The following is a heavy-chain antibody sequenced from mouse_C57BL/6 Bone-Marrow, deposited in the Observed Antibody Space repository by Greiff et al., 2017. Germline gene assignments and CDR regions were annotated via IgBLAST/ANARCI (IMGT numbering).Heavy chain of an antibody. V-gene: IGHV1-55*01. D-gene: IGHD4-1*01. J-gene: IGHJ4*01. CDR2: IYPGSGST. CDR3: ASPRANWDAMDY. Sequence: QVQLQQPGAELVKPGASVKMSCKASGYTFTSYWITWVKQRPGQGLEWIGDIYPGSGSTNYNEKFKSKATLTVDTSSSTAYMQLSSLTSEDSAVYYCASPRANWDAMDYWGQGTSGTVSS. CDR1: GYTFTSYW.